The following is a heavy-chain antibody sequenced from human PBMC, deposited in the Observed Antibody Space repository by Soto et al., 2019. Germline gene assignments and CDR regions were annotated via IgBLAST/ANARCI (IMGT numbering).Heavy chain of an antibody. Sequence: PSETLSLTCTVSGGSVSSYYWSWIRQPAGKGLEWIGRFYTSGNTNYNPSLKSRVTMSLDTSKNQFSLKLSSVTAADTAVYFCERDSTGWFDPWGQGTLVTVSS. CDR2: FYTSGNT. CDR3: ERDSTGWFDP. V-gene: IGHV4-4*07. D-gene: IGHD7-27*01. CDR1: GGSVSSYY. J-gene: IGHJ5*02.